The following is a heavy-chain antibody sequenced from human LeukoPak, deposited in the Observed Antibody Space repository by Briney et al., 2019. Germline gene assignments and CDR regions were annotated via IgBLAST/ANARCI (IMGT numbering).Heavy chain of an antibody. J-gene: IGHJ4*02. D-gene: IGHD5-24*01. CDR2: ISGSGGST. CDR1: GFTFSSYA. CDR3: AKSRGRWLQFFPGDY. Sequence: PGGSLRPSCAASGFTFSSYAMSWVRQAPGKGLEWVSAISGSGGSTYYADSVKGRFTISRDNSKNTLYLQMNSLRAEDTAVYYCAKSRGRWLQFFPGDYWGQGTLVTVSS. V-gene: IGHV3-23*01.